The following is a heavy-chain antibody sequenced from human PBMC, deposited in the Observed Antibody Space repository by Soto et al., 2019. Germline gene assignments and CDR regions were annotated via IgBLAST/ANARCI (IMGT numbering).Heavy chain of an antibody. CDR3: ARVASGSSSWYNYYGMDV. V-gene: IGHV4-61*01. CDR1: GGSVSSGSYY. Sequence: QVQLQESGPGLVKPSETLSLTCTVSGGSVSSGSYYWSWIRQPPGKGLEWIGYIYYSGSTNYNPSLKSRVTLSVDTSKNQFSLKLGSVTAADTAVYYCARVASGSSSWYNYYGMDVWGQGTTVTVSS. J-gene: IGHJ6*02. D-gene: IGHD6-13*01. CDR2: IYYSGST.